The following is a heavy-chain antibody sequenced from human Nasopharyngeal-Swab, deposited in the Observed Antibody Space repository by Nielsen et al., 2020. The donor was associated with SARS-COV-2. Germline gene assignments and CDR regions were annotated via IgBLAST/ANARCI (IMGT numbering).Heavy chain of an antibody. V-gene: IGHV4-34*01. D-gene: IGHD4/OR15-4a*01. CDR3: ARQPSMVHYYYYGMDV. J-gene: IGHJ6*02. CDR2: INYSGST. Sequence: WIRQPPGKGLEWIGEINYSGSTNYSPSLNSRLTISIDRSKNQFSLKLSSVTAADTAVYYCARQPSMVHYYYYGMDVWGQGTTVTVSS.